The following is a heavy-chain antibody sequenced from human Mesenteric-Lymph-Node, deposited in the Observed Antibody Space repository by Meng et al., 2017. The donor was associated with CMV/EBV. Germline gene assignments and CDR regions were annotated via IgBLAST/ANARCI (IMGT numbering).Heavy chain of an antibody. CDR2: IYYSGST. CDR3: ATLRFLEWAMDY. D-gene: IGHD3-3*01. J-gene: IGHJ4*02. Sequence: SETLSLTCTVSGGSVSSGTYYWTWIRQPPGKALECIGYIYYSGSTNYNPSLRSRVTISADTSKNQFSLKLSSMTAADTAVYYCATLRFLEWAMDYWGQGTLVTVSS. V-gene: IGHV4-61*01. CDR1: GGSVSSGTYY.